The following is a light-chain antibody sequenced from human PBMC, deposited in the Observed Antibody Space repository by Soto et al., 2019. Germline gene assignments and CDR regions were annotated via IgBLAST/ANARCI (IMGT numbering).Light chain of an antibody. CDR3: SSYTTYGTLYV. Sequence: QSVLTQPASVSGSPGQSITISCTGTSSDVGAYNYVSWYQQHPGKAPKLMIYEVSNRPSGVSNRFSGSKSGNTASLTISGLQAEDEADYYCSSYTTYGTLYVFGTGTKVTVL. V-gene: IGLV2-14*01. CDR2: EVS. J-gene: IGLJ1*01. CDR1: SSDVGAYNY.